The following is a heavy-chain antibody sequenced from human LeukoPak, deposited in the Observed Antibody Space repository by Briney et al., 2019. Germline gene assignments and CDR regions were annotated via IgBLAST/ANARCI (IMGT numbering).Heavy chain of an antibody. CDR3: AKDMDVVGATRGYFDY. V-gene: IGHV3-43*02. CDR2: ISGDGGST. CDR1: GFTFDDYA. D-gene: IGHD1-26*01. Sequence: PGGSLRLSCAASGFTFDDYAMHWVRQAPGKGLEWVPLISGDGGSTYYADSVKGRFTISRDNSKNSLYLQMNSLRTEDTALYYCAKDMDVVGATRGYFDYWGQGTLVTVSS. J-gene: IGHJ4*02.